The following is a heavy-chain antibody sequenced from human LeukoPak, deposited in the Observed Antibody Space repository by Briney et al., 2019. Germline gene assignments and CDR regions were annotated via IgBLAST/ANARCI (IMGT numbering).Heavy chain of an antibody. CDR1: GFTLRNAW. J-gene: IGHJ4*02. CDR2: IKSTTDGGTT. CDR3: TTDNSGYFRN. Sequence: GGPLRPSCAASGFTLRNAWMIWVRKPPGKGREGVGRIKSTTDGGTTDYAAPVKGRFTISRDDSRNTLYLQMNSLKTEDTAVCYCTTDNSGYFRNWGQGTLVTVSS. V-gene: IGHV3-15*01. D-gene: IGHD3-22*01.